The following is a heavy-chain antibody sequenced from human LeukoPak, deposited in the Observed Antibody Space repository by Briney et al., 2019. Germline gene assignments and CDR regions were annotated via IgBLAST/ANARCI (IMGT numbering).Heavy chain of an antibody. CDR3: ARVAMQVATPYYYGMDV. CDR2: IYSGGST. J-gene: IGHJ6*02. Sequence: GGSLRLSCAASGFTVSSNYMSWVRQAPGKGLEWVSVIYSGGSTYYAESVKGRFTISRHNSKNTLYLQMNSLRAEDTAVYYCARVAMQVATPYYYGMDVWGQGTTVTVSS. CDR1: GFTVSSNY. D-gene: IGHD5-12*01. V-gene: IGHV3-53*04.